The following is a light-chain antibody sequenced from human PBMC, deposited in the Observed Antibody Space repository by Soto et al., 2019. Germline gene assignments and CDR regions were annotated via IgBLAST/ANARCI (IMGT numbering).Light chain of an antibody. CDR1: QSVTSIY. Sequence: PGERATLSCRASQSVTSIYLAWYQQKPGQAPRLLIFGASSRATGIPDRFSGSGSVTDFTLTISRLEPEDSAVYYWQQYGSSPCTFGQGTKVEIK. CDR2: GAS. V-gene: IGKV3-20*01. J-gene: IGKJ1*01. CDR3: QQYGSSPCT.